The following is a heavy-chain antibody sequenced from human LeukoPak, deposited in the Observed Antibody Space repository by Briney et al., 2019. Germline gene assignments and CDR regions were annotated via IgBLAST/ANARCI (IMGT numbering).Heavy chain of an antibody. Sequence: PGGSLRLSCAASGFTFSSYEMNWVRQAPGKGLEWVSYISSSGSTIYYADSVKGRFTISRDNAKNSLYLQMNSLRAEDTAVYYCARGGAITMIVVVAFDIWGQGTMVTVSS. CDR3: ARGGAITMIVVVAFDI. CDR2: ISSSGSTI. J-gene: IGHJ3*02. D-gene: IGHD3-22*01. CDR1: GFTFSSYE. V-gene: IGHV3-48*03.